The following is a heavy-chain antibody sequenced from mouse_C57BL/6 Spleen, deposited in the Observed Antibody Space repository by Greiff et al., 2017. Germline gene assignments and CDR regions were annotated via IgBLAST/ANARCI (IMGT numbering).Heavy chain of an antibody. CDR2: IYPRSGNT. CDR1: GYTFTSYG. CDR3: AGCYYGSPYAMGY. J-gene: IGHJ4*01. Sequence: VKLQESGAELARPGASVKLSCKASGYTFTSYGISWVKQRTGQGLEWIGEIYPRSGNTYYNEKFKGKATLTADKSSSTAYMELRSLTSEDSAVYFCAGCYYGSPYAMGYWGQGASVTVSS. D-gene: IGHD1-1*01. V-gene: IGHV1-81*01.